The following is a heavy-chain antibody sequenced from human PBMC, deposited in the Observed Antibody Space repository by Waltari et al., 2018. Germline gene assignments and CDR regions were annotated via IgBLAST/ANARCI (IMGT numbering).Heavy chain of an antibody. V-gene: IGHV3-23*04. Sequence: EVQLVESGGGLVQPGGSLRLSCVASGFTFTDYAMSWVRQAPGKGLEWVSALSGSCFATYYADSVKGRFSISRDNPKNTVYLQMDSLRAEDTAVYYCAKGRGYSGYERFDYWGQGSLVTVSS. CDR3: AKGRGYSGYERFDY. CDR2: LSGSCFAT. D-gene: IGHD5-12*01. CDR1: GFTFTDYA. J-gene: IGHJ4*02.